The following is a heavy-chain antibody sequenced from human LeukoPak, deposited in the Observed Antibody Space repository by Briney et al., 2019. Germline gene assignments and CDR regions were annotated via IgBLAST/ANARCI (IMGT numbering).Heavy chain of an antibody. V-gene: IGHV4-61*02. D-gene: IGHD3-3*01. CDR3: ARDRGFLEWSPYYYYGMDV. Sequence: SQTLSLTRTVSGGSISSGSYYWSWIRQPAGKGLEWIGRIYTSGSTNYNPPLKSRVTISVDTSKNQFSLNLDSVTAADTAVYYCARDRGFLEWSPYYYYGMDVWGQGTTVTVSS. CDR1: GGSISSGSYY. J-gene: IGHJ6*02. CDR2: IYTSGST.